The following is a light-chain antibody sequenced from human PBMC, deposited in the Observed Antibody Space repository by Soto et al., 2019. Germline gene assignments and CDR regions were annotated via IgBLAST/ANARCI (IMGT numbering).Light chain of an antibody. CDR1: QSVSSSY. V-gene: IGKV3D-20*02. CDR3: QQRSSWIT. J-gene: IGKJ5*01. CDR2: DAS. Sequence: EIVLTQSPCTPSSFPGERAPLSCRASQSVSSSYLAWYQQKPGQAPRLLIYDASNRATGIPARFSGSGSATDFTLTISSLEPEDFAVYYCQQRSSWITFGQGTRLEI.